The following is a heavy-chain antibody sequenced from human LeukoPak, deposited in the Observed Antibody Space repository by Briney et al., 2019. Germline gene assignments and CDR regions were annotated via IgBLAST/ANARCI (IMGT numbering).Heavy chain of an antibody. V-gene: IGHV4-34*01. CDR3: ARHVDSSGSLACFDH. Sequence: SETLSLTCAVTGWSFSGYDWSWIRQPPGRGLEWIGEINHRGSTNYNPSLKSRVTISVDTSKSQFSLKLSSVTAADTAVYYCARHVDSSGSLACFDHWGQGTQVTVSS. CDR1: GWSFSGYD. J-gene: IGHJ5*02. D-gene: IGHD6-19*01. CDR2: INHRGST.